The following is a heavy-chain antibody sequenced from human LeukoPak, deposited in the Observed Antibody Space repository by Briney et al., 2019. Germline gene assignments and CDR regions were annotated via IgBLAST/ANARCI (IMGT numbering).Heavy chain of an antibody. CDR2: ISYNGGKK. V-gene: IGHV3-30*04. D-gene: IGHD6-13*01. Sequence: GRSLRLSCAASGFSFSSYAIHWVRQAPGKGLEWVALISYNGGKKDYADSVKGRFTIDRDNSKNTVYLQMNSLRVEDTAVYYCARGPARSSSWEFDYWGQGNLVTVTS. CDR3: ARGPARSSSWEFDY. CDR1: GFSFSSYA. J-gene: IGHJ4*02.